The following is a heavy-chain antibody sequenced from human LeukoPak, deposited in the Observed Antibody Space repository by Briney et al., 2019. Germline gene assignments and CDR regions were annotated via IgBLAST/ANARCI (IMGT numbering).Heavy chain of an antibody. V-gene: IGHV3-48*04. CDR3: ARVTRGGYDGYFDY. D-gene: IGHD5-12*01. J-gene: IGHJ4*02. CDR1: GFTFSSYS. CDR2: ISSSSSTI. Sequence: GGSLRLSCAASGFTFSSYSMNWVRQAPGQGLEWVSYISSSSSTIYYADSLKGRFTISRDNAKKSLYLQINSLRAEDTAVYYCARVTRGGYDGYFDYWGQGTLVTVSS.